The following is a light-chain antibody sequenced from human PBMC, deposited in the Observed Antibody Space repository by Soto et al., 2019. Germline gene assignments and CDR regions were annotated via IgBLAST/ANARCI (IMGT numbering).Light chain of an antibody. Sequence: DIVMTQSPDSLAVSLGERATINCKSSQSVLYSSNNKNYLAWYQQKPGQPPKALLYWASTRESGVPDRFSGSGSGTDFTLTISSLQAEDVAVYYCQQYYTTPWTFGQATKVEIK. CDR1: QSVLYSSNNKNY. CDR2: WAS. V-gene: IGKV4-1*01. J-gene: IGKJ1*01. CDR3: QQYYTTPWT.